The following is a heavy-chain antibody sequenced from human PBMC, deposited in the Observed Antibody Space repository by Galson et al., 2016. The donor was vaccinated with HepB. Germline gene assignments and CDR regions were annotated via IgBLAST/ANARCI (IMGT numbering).Heavy chain of an antibody. CDR1: GFTSGSYW. D-gene: IGHD1-1*01. V-gene: IGHV3-7*01. J-gene: IGHJ4*02. CDR2: INQDGSEK. Sequence: SLRLSCAASGFTSGSYWMNWVRQAPGKGLEWVANINQDGSEKHYVDAVKGRFTISRDNAKNSLYLQTDTLRAEDTAIYYCARGQFGRNDGHGDYWGQGTLVTVSS. CDR3: ARGQFGRNDGHGDY.